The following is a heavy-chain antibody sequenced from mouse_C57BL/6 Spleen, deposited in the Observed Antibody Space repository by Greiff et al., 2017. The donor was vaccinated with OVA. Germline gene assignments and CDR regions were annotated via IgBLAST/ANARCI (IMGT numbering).Heavy chain of an antibody. CDR1: GYAFSSSW. J-gene: IGHJ4*01. D-gene: IGHD1-1*01. CDR3: ARCYYGSSYYAMDY. CDR2: IYPGDGDT. Sequence: VKLVESGPELVKPGASVKISCKASGYAFSSSWMNWVKQRPGKGLEWIGRIYPGDGDTNYNGKFKGKATLTADKSSSTAYMQLSSLTSEDSAVDFCARCYYGSSYYAMDYWGQGTSVTVSS. V-gene: IGHV1-82*01.